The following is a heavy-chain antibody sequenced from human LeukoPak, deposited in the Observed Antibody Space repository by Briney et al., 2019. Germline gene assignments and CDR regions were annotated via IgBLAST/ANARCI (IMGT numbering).Heavy chain of an antibody. CDR2: IKSKTDGGTT. D-gene: IGHD2-2*01. CDR1: GFTFSNAW. Sequence: GGSLRLSCAASGFTFSNAWMSWVRRAPGKGLEWVGRIKSKTDGGTTDYAAPVKGRFTISRDDSKNTLYLQMNSLKTEDTAVYYCTTTPESVVVPAAPAGYYYYMDVWGKGTTVTVSS. J-gene: IGHJ6*03. CDR3: TTTPESVVVPAAPAGYYYYMDV. V-gene: IGHV3-15*01.